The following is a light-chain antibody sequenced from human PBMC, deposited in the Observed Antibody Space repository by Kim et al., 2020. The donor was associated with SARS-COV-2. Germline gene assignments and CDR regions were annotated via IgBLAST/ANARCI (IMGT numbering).Light chain of an antibody. CDR1: QSSDYW. V-gene: IGKV1-5*03. CDR2: RAS. CDR3: QQYSRTPYT. J-gene: IGKJ2*01. Sequence: SASVGGRVTITCRASQSSDYWLAWYQQKPGKAPKLLIYRASTLQSGVPSRFSGSGSETEFTLTISSLQPDDCATYYCQQYSRTPYTFGQGTKLEI.